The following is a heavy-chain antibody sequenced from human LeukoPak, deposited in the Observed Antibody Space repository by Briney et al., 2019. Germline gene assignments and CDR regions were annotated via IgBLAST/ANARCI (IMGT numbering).Heavy chain of an antibody. J-gene: IGHJ4*02. CDR1: GFTFSDYY. D-gene: IGHD2-15*01. Sequence: PGGSLRLSCVASGFTFSDYYMSWIRQAPGKGLEWVSYISSSGKTIYDADSVKGRFTISRDISKNTLYLQMNSLRAEDTAVYYCAKERPTRRYCSGGSCYSRYFDYWGQGTLVTVSS. CDR3: AKERPTRRYCSGGSCYSRYFDY. V-gene: IGHV3-11*01. CDR2: ISSSGKTI.